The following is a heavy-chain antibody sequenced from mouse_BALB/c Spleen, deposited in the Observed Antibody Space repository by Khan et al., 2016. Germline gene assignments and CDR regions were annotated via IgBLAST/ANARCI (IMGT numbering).Heavy chain of an antibody. J-gene: IGHJ2*01. CDR3: ARLEDI. CDR1: GFSLTSYG. Sequence: QVQLKQSGPGLVAPSQSLSITCTVSGFSLTSYGVHWGRQPPGKGLEWLGGIWAGGSTNYKSALMSRLSISKDNSKSQVYLHMNSLQPDDTAMYYSARLEDIWGQGTTLTVSS. V-gene: IGHV2-9*02. D-gene: IGHD1-3*01. CDR2: IWAGGST.